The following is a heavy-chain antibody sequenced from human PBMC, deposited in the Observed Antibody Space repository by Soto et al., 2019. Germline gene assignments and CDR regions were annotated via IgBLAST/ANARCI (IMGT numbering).Heavy chain of an antibody. CDR1: GDSVSNENYY. D-gene: IGHD3-16*01. CDR2: IYYSGTT. J-gene: IGHJ4*02. Sequence: SETLSLTCAVSGDSVSNENYYWSWIRQPPGKGLEWIGYIYYSGTTNYNSYLKSRLTLSVDMSKNQFSLKLTSVTAADTAVYFCARSQRGRTAFTFDYWGQGALVTVSS. V-gene: IGHV4-61*01. CDR3: ARSQRGRTAFTFDY.